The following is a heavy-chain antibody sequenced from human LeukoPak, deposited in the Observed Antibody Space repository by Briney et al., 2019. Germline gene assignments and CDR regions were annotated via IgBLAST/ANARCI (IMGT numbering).Heavy chain of an antibody. D-gene: IGHD3-22*01. CDR2: IRCSRSNI. Sequence: PGGSLRLSCAASGFTFSSYSMNWVRQAPGKGLEWVSSIRCSRSNIYYADSVKGRFTISRDNAKNSLYLQMNSLRGEDTAVYYCARSDPQYYYDSSGYSYPLQFFQHWGQGTLVTVSS. CDR1: GFTFSSYS. J-gene: IGHJ1*01. CDR3: ARSDPQYYYDSSGYSYPLQFFQH. V-gene: IGHV3-21*01.